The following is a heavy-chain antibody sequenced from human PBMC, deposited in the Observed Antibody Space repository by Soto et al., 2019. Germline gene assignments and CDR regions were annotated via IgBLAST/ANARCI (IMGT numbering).Heavy chain of an antibody. CDR2: LSRSGNTI. D-gene: IGHD2-21*01. V-gene: IGHV3-11*01. CDR3: AREFDSGDLGLDL. CDR1: GFTFGDYE. J-gene: IGHJ6*02. Sequence: QVQLVESGGGLVQPGGSLRLSCAASGFTFGDYEMSWIRQAAGKGPEWVSFLSRSGNTIYYADSVKGRFSISRDNAENSLYLQMESLRVEDTATYFCAREFDSGDLGLDLWGQGTTVSVSS.